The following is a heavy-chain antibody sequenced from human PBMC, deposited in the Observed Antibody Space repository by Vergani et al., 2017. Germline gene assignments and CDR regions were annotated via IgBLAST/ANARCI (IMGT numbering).Heavy chain of an antibody. CDR3: ARMGGYYEGDAFRIGYFDS. CDR1: GDSISSGVYY. J-gene: IGHJ4*02. Sequence: QVKLQESGPGLVKPSQTLSLTCSVSGDSISSGVYYWNWIRQHPGKGLEWIGYIYSTGSTHHNPSLRRRINMSVDTSKNQFSLKLNSVTAADTAMYYCARMGGYYEGDAFRIGYFDSWGPGILVTVSS. V-gene: IGHV4-31*03. CDR2: IYSTGST. D-gene: IGHD3-16*01.